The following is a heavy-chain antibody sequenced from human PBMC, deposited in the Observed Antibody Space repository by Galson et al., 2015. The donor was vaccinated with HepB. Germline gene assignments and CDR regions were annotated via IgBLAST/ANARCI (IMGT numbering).Heavy chain of an antibody. Sequence: SLRLSCAASGFTFSSYWMSWVRQAPGKGLEWVANIKQDGSEKYYVDSVKGRFTISRDNAKNSLYLQMNSLRAEDTAVYYCARARVPAAVGVIPHRTMDQDALDAFDIWGQGTMVTVSS. CDR3: ARARVPAAVGVIPHRTMDQDALDAFDI. J-gene: IGHJ3*02. D-gene: IGHD2-2*01. CDR2: IKQDGSEK. CDR1: GFTFSSYW. V-gene: IGHV3-7*03.